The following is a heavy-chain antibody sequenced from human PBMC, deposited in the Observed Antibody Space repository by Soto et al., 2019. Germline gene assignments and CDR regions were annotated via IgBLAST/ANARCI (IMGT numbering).Heavy chain of an antibody. CDR3: AKGGGETYYYYMDV. D-gene: IGHD3-16*01. CDR2: ISVGGGGT. V-gene: IGHV3-23*01. Sequence: GGSLRLSCAASGFTLSSYAMSWVRQAPGKGLEWVSTISVGGGGTYYADSLRGRLTMSGDNSKNTLYLHMNSLRAEDTAVYYCAKGGGETYYYYMDVWAKGTTVTVSS. J-gene: IGHJ6*03. CDR1: GFTLSSYA.